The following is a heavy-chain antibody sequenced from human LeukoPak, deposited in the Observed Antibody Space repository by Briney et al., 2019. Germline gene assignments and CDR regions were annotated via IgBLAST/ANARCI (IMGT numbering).Heavy chain of an antibody. V-gene: IGHV3-74*01. CDR3: ARDRVLAGSYNWCDP. J-gene: IGHJ5*02. CDR1: GFTFRSYW. D-gene: IGHD3-10*01. Sequence: GGSLRLSCAAPGFTFRSYWMPWVRQAPGKGLVWVSRINRDRRSTNYADSVKGRFTISRDNANSTLYLQMNSLRAEDTVVYYCARDRVLAGSYNWCDPWGQGTLVSVSS. CDR2: INRDRRST.